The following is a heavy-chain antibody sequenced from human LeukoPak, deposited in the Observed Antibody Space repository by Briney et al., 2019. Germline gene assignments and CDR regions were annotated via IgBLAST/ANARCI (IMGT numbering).Heavy chain of an antibody. CDR2: IIPILGIA. CDR3: ASGATYSSGWYSSMVY. V-gene: IGHV1-69*04. D-gene: IGHD6-19*01. J-gene: IGHJ4*02. CDR1: GGTFSNYA. Sequence: ASVKVSCKASGGTFSNYAISWVRQAPGQGLEWMGRIIPILGIANYAQKFQGRVTITADKSTSTAYMELSSLRSEDTAVYYCASGATYSSGWYSSMVYWGQGTLVTVSS.